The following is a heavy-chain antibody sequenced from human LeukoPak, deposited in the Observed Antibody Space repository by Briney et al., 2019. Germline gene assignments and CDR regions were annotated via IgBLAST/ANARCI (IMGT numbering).Heavy chain of an antibody. V-gene: IGHV3-21*01. D-gene: IGHD3-10*01. CDR1: GFTLSNYS. Sequence: GGSLRLSCAASGFTLSNYSMNWVRQAPGKGLEWVSSISSSSSYIYYADSVKGRFTISRDNAKNSLYLQMNSLRAEDTAVYYCARAEMRFGELSRYGMDVWGQGTTVTVSS. CDR2: ISSSSSYI. J-gene: IGHJ6*02. CDR3: ARAEMRFGELSRYGMDV.